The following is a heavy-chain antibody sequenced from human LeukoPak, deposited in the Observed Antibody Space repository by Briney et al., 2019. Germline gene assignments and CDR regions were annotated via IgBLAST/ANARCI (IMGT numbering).Heavy chain of an antibody. D-gene: IGHD5-18*01. J-gene: IGHJ4*02. CDR1: GFTFSSYS. CDR2: ISSSSSTI. V-gene: IGHV3-48*04. Sequence: PGGSLRLSCAASGFTFSSYSMNWVRQAPGKGLEWVSYISSSSSTIYYADSVKGRFTISRDNAKNSLYLQMNSLRAEDTALYYCAKNVGAGDTAMVTFDYWGQGTLVTVSS. CDR3: AKNVGAGDTAMVTFDY.